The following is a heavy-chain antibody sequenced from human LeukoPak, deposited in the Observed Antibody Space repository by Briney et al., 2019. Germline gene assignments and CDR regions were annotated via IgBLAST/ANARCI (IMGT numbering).Heavy chain of an antibody. Sequence: GGSLRLSCAASGFTFSTYAMSWVRQGPGKGLEWVSAISVSGNTYHADSVKGRFTISRDSYKNTLYLQMNSLRAEDAAVYYCAKAPVTTCSGAYCYPFDYWGQGTLVTVSS. J-gene: IGHJ4*02. CDR2: ISVSGNT. V-gene: IGHV3-23*01. CDR1: GFTFSTYA. CDR3: AKAPVTTCSGAYCYPFDY. D-gene: IGHD2-15*01.